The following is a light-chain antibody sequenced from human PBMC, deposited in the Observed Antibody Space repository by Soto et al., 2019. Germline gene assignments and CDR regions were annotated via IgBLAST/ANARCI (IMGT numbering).Light chain of an antibody. V-gene: IGLV1-47*01. J-gene: IGLJ2*01. CDR3: TVWDDSLRGRL. CDR1: SANIESNF. CDR2: RNN. Sequence: QSVLTQPPSASGTPGQRVTIACSGSSANIESNFVYWYQQFPGTAPRLLIYRNNQRPSGVPDRFSGSKSGPSASLAISALRAEDEADYYCTVWDDSLRGRLFGGGTKLTVL.